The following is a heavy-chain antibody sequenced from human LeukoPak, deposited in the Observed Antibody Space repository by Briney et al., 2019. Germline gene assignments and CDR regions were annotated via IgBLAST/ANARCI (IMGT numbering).Heavy chain of an antibody. D-gene: IGHD4-17*01. V-gene: IGHV3-23*01. CDR1: GFTFSSYA. J-gene: IGHJ5*02. Sequence: GGSLRLSCAASGFTFSSYAMSWVRQAPGKGLEWVSAVRGGGDSTYYADSVKGRFTISRDNSKNTLYLQMNSLRAEDTAVYYCARDYGADYGDYVGWFDPWGQGTLVTVSS. CDR2: VRGGGDST. CDR3: ARDYGADYGDYVGWFDP.